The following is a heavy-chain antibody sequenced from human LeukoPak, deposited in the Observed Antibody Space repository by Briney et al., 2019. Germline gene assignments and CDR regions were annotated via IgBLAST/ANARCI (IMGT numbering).Heavy chain of an antibody. Sequence: GASVKVSCKASGGTFSSYAISGVRQAPGQGLEWMGRIIPILGIANYAQKFQGRVTITADKSTSTAYMELSSLRSEDTAVYYCARDLPSPVVMDYWGQGTLVTVSS. CDR1: GGTFSSYA. J-gene: IGHJ4*02. V-gene: IGHV1-69*04. D-gene: IGHD4-23*01. CDR3: ARDLPSPVVMDY. CDR2: IIPILGIA.